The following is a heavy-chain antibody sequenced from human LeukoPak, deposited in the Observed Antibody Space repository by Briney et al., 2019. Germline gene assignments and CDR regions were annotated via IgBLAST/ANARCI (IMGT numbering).Heavy chain of an antibody. CDR2: ISGSGGST. J-gene: IGHJ4*02. Sequence: GGSLRLSCAASGFTFSSYAMSWVRQAPGKGLEWVSAISGSGGSTYYADSVKGRFTISRDNSKNTLFLQMNSLRAEDTAVYYCAKSLSGSYYNNGGYWGQGTLVTVSS. CDR1: GFTFSSYA. D-gene: IGHD1-26*01. V-gene: IGHV3-23*01. CDR3: AKSLSGSYYNNGGY.